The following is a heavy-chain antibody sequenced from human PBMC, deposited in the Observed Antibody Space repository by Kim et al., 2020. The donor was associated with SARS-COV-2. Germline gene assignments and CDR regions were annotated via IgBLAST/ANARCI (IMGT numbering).Heavy chain of an antibody. V-gene: IGHV4-39*01. J-gene: IGHJ4*02. Sequence: SETLSLTCTVSGGSISSSSYYWGWIRQPPGKGLEWIGSIYYSGSTYYNPSLKSRVTISVDTSKNQFSLKLSSVTAADTAVYYCASLYRNRWLQLDYWCQGTLVTVSS. CDR3: ASLYRNRWLQLDY. D-gene: IGHD5-12*01. CDR1: GGSISSSSYY. CDR2: IYYSGST.